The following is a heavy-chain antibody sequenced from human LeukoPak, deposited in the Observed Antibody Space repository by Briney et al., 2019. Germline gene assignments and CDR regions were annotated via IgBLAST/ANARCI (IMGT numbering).Heavy chain of an antibody. D-gene: IGHD1-1*01. CDR3: ARDAFGKRTTGDC. CDR2: IYTSGST. V-gene: IGHV4-61*02. J-gene: IGHJ4*02. Sequence: SETLSLTCTVSGGSISSGSYYWSWIRQPAGKGLEWIGRIYTSGSTNYNPSLKSRVTISVDTSKNQFSLKLSSVTAADTAVYYCARDAFGKRTTGDCWGQGTLVIVYS. CDR1: GGSISSGSYY.